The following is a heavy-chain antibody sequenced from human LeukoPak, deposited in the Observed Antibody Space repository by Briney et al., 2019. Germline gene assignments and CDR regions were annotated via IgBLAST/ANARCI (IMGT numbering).Heavy chain of an antibody. CDR2: ISGSGTYI. J-gene: IGHJ3*02. CDR3: ARGGVSRIAVAGTYAFDI. Sequence: GGSLRLSCAASGFTFSSYSMNWVRQAPGKGLEWVSSISGSGTYIYYADSVKGRLTISRDNAKNSLYLQMNSLRAEDTAVYYCARGGVSRIAVAGTYAFDIWGQGTMVTVSS. D-gene: IGHD6-19*01. CDR1: GFTFSSYS. V-gene: IGHV3-21*01.